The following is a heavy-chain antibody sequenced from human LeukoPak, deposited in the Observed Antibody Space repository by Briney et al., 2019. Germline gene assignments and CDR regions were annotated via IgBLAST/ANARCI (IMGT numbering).Heavy chain of an antibody. CDR1: GFTFSSYS. V-gene: IGHV3-21*01. J-gene: IGHJ5*02. D-gene: IGHD6-13*01. Sequence: GGSLRLSCAASGFTFSSYSMNWVRQAPGKGLEWVSSISSSSSYIYYADSVKGRFTISRDNAKNSLHLQMNSLRAEDTAVYHCVVESIAAAEAWGQGTLVTVSS. CDR3: VVESIAAAEA. CDR2: ISSSSSYI.